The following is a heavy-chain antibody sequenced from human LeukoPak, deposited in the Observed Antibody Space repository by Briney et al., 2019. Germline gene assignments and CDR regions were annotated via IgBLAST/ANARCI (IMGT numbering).Heavy chain of an antibody. V-gene: IGHV3-23*01. J-gene: IGHJ3*02. CDR3: ATDPAGMCAFDI. Sequence: GGSLRLSCAASGFTFSSYAMSWVRQAPGKGLEWVSAISGSGGSTYYADSVKGRFTISRDNSKNTLYLQMNSLRAEDTAVYYCATDPAGMCAFDIWGQGTMVTVSS. CDR2: ISGSGGST. CDR1: GFTFSSYA.